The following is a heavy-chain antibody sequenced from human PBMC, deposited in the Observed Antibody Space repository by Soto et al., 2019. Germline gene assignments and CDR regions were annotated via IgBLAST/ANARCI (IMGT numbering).Heavy chain of an antibody. CDR1: GGTFSSYT. J-gene: IGHJ4*02. V-gene: IGHV1-69*02. CDR3: ARHHLTYSSSWSQNTEFDY. D-gene: IGHD6-13*01. CDR2: IIPILGIA. Sequence: GASVKVSCKASGGTFSSYTISWVRQAPGQGLEWMGRIIPILGIANYAQKFQGRVTITADKSTSTAYMELSSLRSEDTAVYYCARHHLTYSSSWSQNTEFDYWGQGTLVTVSS.